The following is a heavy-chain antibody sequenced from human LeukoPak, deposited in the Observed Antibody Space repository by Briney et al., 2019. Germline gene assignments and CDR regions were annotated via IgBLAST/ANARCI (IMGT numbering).Heavy chain of an antibody. CDR1: GGTFSSYT. D-gene: IGHD2-15*01. Sequence: SVKVSCKASGGTFSSYTISWVRQAPGQGLEWMGRIIPILGIANYAQTLQGRVTITADKSTSTAYMELSSLRSEDTAVYYCARDAVVAATPRYMDVWGKGTTVTVSS. V-gene: IGHV1-69*04. J-gene: IGHJ6*03. CDR3: ARDAVVAATPRYMDV. CDR2: IIPILGIA.